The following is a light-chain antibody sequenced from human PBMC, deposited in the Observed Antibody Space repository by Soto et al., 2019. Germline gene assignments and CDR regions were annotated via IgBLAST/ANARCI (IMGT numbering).Light chain of an antibody. Sequence: QSVLTQPPSVSAAPGQKVTISCSGSSSNIGNNYVSWYQQLPGTAPKLLIYENNKRPSGIPYRFSGSKSGTSATLGITGLQNGDEADYYCGTWDSSLSAGVFGGGTKLTVL. CDR1: SSNIGNNY. CDR3: GTWDSSLSAGV. V-gene: IGLV1-51*01. CDR2: ENN. J-gene: IGLJ2*01.